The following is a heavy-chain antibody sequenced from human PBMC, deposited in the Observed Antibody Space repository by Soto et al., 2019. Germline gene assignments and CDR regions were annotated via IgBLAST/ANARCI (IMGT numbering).Heavy chain of an antibody. D-gene: IGHD5-18*01. CDR1: GGTFSSYA. J-gene: IGHJ6*02. V-gene: IGHV1-69*12. CDR2: IIPIFGTA. CDR3: ASHSYGYLPHYYRGMDV. Sequence: QVQLVQSGAEVKKPGSSVKVSCKASGGTFSSYASSWVRQAPGQGLEWMGGIIPIFGTANYAQKFQGRVTITADESTSTAYMELSSLRSEDTAVYYCASHSYGYLPHYYRGMDVWGQGTTVTVSS.